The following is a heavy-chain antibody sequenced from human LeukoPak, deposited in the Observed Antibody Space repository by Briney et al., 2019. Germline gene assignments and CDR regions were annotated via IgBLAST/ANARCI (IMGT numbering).Heavy chain of an antibody. CDR3: ARAHRLLAQIDY. CDR2: ISSSRSYI. J-gene: IGHJ4*02. CDR1: GFTFSSYS. Sequence: GGSLRLSCAASGFTFSSYSMKWVRQAPGKGLEGVSSISSSRSYIYYADSVKGRFTISRDNAKNSLYLQMNSLRAEDTAVYYCARAHRLLAQIDYWGQGTLVTVSS. D-gene: IGHD3-16*02. V-gene: IGHV3-21*01.